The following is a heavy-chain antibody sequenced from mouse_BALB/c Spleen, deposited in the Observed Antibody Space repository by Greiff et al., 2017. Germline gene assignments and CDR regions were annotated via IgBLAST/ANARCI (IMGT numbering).Heavy chain of an antibody. CDR3: ARDGSLRYFDV. CDR2: ISTYYGDA. Sequence: VQLVESGPELVRPGVSVKISCKGSGYTFTDYAMHWVKQSHAKSLEWIGVISTYYGDASYNQKFKGKATMTVDKSSSTAYMELARLTSEDSAIYYCARDGSLRYFDVWGAGTTVTVSS. V-gene: IGHV1-67*01. J-gene: IGHJ1*01. CDR1: GYTFTDYA. D-gene: IGHD1-1*01.